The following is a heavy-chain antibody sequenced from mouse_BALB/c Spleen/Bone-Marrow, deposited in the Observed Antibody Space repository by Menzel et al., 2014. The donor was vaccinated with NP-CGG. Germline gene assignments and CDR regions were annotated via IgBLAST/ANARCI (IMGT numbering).Heavy chain of an antibody. CDR2: ISSGSSTI. D-gene: IGHD2-1*01. Sequence: EVKLMESGGGLVQPGGSRKLSCAASGFTFSSFGTHWVRQAPEKGLEWVAYISSGSSTIYYADTVKGRFTISRDNPKKTLFLQMTSLRSEDTAMYYGARHYGTIYYYAMDYWGQGTSVTVSS. J-gene: IGHJ4*01. CDR3: ARHYGTIYYYAMDY. CDR1: GFTFSSFG. V-gene: IGHV5-17*02.